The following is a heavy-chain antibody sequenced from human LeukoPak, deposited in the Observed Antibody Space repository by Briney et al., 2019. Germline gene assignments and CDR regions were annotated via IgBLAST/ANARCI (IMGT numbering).Heavy chain of an antibody. J-gene: IGHJ1*01. CDR3: ARGKYSSSWYASFQH. CDR2: ISAYNGNT. D-gene: IGHD6-13*01. Sequence: ASVKVSCKASGYTFTSYGINWVRQAPGQGLEWMGWISAYNGNTNYAQKFQGRVTMTTDTSTSTAYMELRSLRADDTAVYYCARGKYSSSWYASFQHWRQGTLVPVSS. CDR1: GYTFTSYG. V-gene: IGHV1-18*01.